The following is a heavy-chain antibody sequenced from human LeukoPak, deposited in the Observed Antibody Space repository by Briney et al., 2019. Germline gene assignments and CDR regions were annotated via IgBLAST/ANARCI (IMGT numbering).Heavy chain of an antibody. CDR3: ARGPERTGVGTRYYYDMDV. CDR1: GFTFSSYA. V-gene: IGHV3-23*01. D-gene: IGHD2-8*01. J-gene: IGHJ6*02. CDR2: ISGGAGGA. Sequence: PGGSLRLSCAASGFTFSSYAMNWVRQAPGKGLEWVSSISGGAGGAAYADSVKGRFTMSRDNSKNTLYLQMNSLRAEDTAVYYCARGPERTGVGTRYYYDMDVWGQGTTVTVSS.